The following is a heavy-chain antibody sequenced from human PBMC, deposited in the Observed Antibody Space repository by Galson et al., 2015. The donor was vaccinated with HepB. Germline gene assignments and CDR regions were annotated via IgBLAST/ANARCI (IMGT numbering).Heavy chain of an antibody. J-gene: IGHJ4*02. CDR3: ARGYYDSSGYLAY. V-gene: IGHV3-21*01. CDR1: GFTFSSYS. CDR2: ISSSSSYI. Sequence: SLRLSCAASGFTFSSYSMNWVRQAPGKGLEWVSSISSSSSYIYYADSVKGRFTISRDNAKNSLYLQMNSLRAEDTAVYYCARGYYDSSGYLAYWGQGTLVTVSS. D-gene: IGHD3-22*01.